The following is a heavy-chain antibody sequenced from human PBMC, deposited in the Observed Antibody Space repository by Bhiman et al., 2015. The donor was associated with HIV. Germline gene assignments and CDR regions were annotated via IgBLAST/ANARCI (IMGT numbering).Heavy chain of an antibody. J-gene: IGHJ2*01. CDR2: ISSSGNKI. V-gene: IGHV3-48*03. CDR1: GFAFSIYK. Sequence: EVQLVESGGGLVYPGGSLRLSCGASGFAFSIYKMNWVRQAPGKGLEWVSYISSSGNKIYYADSVKGRFTISRDNTKNSLYLQMNNLRVEDTAVYFCAREGSDSGWYQDGYFDLWGRGTLVTVSS. D-gene: IGHD6-19*01. CDR3: AREGSDSGWYQDGYFDL.